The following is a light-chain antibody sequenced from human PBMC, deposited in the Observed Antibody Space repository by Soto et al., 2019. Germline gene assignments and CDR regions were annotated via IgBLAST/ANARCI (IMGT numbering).Light chain of an antibody. V-gene: IGKV1-5*01. CDR3: QQYGSFSPIT. CDR1: RSISNW. Sequence: DIPMTQSPSTLSASVGDRVTITCRASRSISNWLAWYQQRPGIAPKLLIFDDSILQSGVPSRFSGSGSGTEFTLSISRLQTDDFATYYCQQYGSFSPITFGGGTKVEI. J-gene: IGKJ4*01. CDR2: DDS.